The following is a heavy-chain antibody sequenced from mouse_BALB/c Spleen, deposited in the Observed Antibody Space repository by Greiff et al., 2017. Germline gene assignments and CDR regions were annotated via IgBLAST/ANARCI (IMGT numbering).Heavy chain of an antibody. CDR2: ISSGGSYT. CDR3: ARGGGSYVDYAMDY. Sequence: EVKLMESGGGLVKPGGSLKLSCAASGFTFSSYAMSWVRQSPEKRLEWVAEISSGGSYTYYPDTVTGRFTISRDNAKNTLYLEMGSLRSEDTAMYYCARGGGSYVDYAMDYWGQGTSVTVSS. D-gene: IGHD1-1*02. J-gene: IGHJ4*01. CDR1: GFTFSSYA. V-gene: IGHV5-9-4*01.